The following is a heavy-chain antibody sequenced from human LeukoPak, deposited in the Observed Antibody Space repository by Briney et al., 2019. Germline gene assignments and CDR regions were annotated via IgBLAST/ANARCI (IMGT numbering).Heavy chain of an antibody. V-gene: IGHV3-23*01. CDR1: GFTFSTYG. D-gene: IGHD1-14*01. CDR2: ISGSGGST. Sequence: GGSLRLSCAASGFTFSTYGMSWVRQAPGKGLEWVSAISGSGGSTYYADSVKGRFTISRDNSKSTLYLQMNSLRAEDTAVYYCAKDLYGISDYWGQGTLVTVSS. J-gene: IGHJ4*02. CDR3: AKDLYGISDY.